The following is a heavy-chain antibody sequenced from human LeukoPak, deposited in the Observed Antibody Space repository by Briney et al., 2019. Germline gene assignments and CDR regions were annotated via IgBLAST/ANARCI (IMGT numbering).Heavy chain of an antibody. CDR3: ARGMTTQDY. J-gene: IGHJ4*02. V-gene: IGHV5-51*01. Sequence: GESLKISCKGSGYSFTTYWIGWVRQIPGKGLEWMGIIYPDDSVTRYSPSFQGQVTISADKSISTAYLQWSSLKASDTAVYYCARGMTTQDYWGQGTLVTVSS. CDR2: IYPDDSVT. CDR1: GYSFTTYW. D-gene: IGHD4-17*01.